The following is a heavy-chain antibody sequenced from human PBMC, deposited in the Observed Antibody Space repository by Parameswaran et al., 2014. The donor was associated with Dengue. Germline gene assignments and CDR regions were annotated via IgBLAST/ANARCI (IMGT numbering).Heavy chain of an antibody. D-gene: IGHD6-13*01. Sequence: VRQAPGKGLEWIGYIYYSGSTNYNPSLKSRVTISVDTSKNQFSLKLSSVTAADTAVYYCAWGGLTAGYYYGMDVWGQGTTVTVSS. CDR3: AWGGLTAGYYYGMDV. J-gene: IGHJ6*02. CDR2: IYYSGST. V-gene: IGHV4-59*01.